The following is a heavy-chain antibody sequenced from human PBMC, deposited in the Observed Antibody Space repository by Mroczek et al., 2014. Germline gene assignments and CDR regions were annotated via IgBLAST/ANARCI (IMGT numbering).Heavy chain of an antibody. Sequence: QVQLVEVWPRTGEAFTRPCPSPALSLVAPSAVVVTTGAGSGSPPGRDWSGLGVSYTSGSTNYNPSLKSRVTISVDTSKNQFSLKLSSVTAADTAVYYCARGTGYVLYWYFDLWGPWHPGHCLL. D-gene: IGHD3-16*01. CDR2: SYTSGST. CDR3: ARGTGYVLYWYFDL. J-gene: IGHJ2*01. V-gene: IGHV4-61*02. CDR1: VAPSAVVVTT.